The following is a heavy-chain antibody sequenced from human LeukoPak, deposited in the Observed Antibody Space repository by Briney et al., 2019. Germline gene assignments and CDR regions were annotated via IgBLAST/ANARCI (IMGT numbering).Heavy chain of an antibody. V-gene: IGHV3-64*01. CDR2: ISSNGGST. Sequence: GGSLRLSCAASGFTFSSYWMSWVRQAPGKGLEYVSAISSNGGSTYYANSVKGRFTISRDNSKNTLYLQMGSLRAEDMAVYYCARTLYDFWSGYPPLDPWGQGTLVTVPS. CDR1: GFTFSSYW. J-gene: IGHJ5*02. D-gene: IGHD3-3*01. CDR3: ARTLYDFWSGYPPLDP.